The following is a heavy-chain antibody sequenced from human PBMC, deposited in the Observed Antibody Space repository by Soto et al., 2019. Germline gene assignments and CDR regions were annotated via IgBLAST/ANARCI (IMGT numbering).Heavy chain of an antibody. CDR1: SSSLSTYY. J-gene: IGHJ4*01. CDR2: IFPTGNT. Sequence: XETLSLTCTVASSSLSTYYWSWIRQPAGKGLEWIGRIFPTGNTDYNPSLRSRVTMSVDTSKNQFSLKLNSVTAADTAVYYCARGSLGPDYWGPGTLVTVSS. CDR3: ARGSLGPDY. D-gene: IGHD1-26*01. V-gene: IGHV4-4*07.